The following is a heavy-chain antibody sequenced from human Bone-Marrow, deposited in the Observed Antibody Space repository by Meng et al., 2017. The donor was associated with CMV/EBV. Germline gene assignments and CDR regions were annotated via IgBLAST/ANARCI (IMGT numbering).Heavy chain of an antibody. V-gene: IGHV4-31*03. CDR3: ARVTIPHPDKTLTGYHFFGA. CDR2: IHYSGTT. CDR1: GGSITSGGYF. Sequence: LRLSCILAGGSITSGGYFWSWVRQHPEKGLEWMGYIHYSGTTYFNPSLKSRLAILLDTANNQSSLRLTPVTAADSAVYYCARVTIPHPDKTLTGYHFFGAWGQGTLVTVSS. J-gene: IGHJ5*02. D-gene: IGHD3-9*01.